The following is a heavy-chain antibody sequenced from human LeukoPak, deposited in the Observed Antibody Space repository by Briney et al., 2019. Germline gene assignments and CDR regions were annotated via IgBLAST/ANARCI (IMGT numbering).Heavy chain of an antibody. CDR3: ARDVDGNLDY. Sequence: GGSLRLSCVGSGFTFSAFWMAWVSQAPGKGLEWVANMKHDRSAKHYVDSVKGRFTISRDNAKNSLYLHMNSLRAEDTAVYYCARDVDGNLDYWGQGTLVTVSS. CDR1: GFTFSAFW. V-gene: IGHV3-7*01. J-gene: IGHJ4*02. CDR2: MKHDRSAK. D-gene: IGHD1-14*01.